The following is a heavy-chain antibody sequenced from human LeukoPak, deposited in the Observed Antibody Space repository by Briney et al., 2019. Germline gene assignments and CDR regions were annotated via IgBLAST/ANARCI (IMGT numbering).Heavy chain of an antibody. D-gene: IGHD3-22*01. V-gene: IGHV1-2*02. CDR2: INPNSGGT. CDR3: ARISARTSAVVVRGGLDY. Sequence: ASVRVSCKASGYTFTGYYTHWVRQAPGQGLEWMGWINPNSGGTNYAQKFQGRVAMTRDTSISTAYMELSRLRSDDTAVYYCARISARTSAVVVRGGLDYWGQGTLVTVSS. CDR1: GYTFTGYY. J-gene: IGHJ4*02.